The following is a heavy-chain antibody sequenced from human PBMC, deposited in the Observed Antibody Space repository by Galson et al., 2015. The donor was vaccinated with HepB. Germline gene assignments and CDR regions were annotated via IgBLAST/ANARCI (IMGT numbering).Heavy chain of an antibody. J-gene: IGHJ4*02. V-gene: IGHV3-23*01. Sequence: SLRLSCAASGFTFSSYAMSWVRQAPGKGLEWVSAISGSGGSTYYADSVKGRFTISRDNSKNTLYLQMNSLRAEDTAVYYCAKPSLHYDFWSGSDFDYWGQGTLVTVSS. CDR3: AKPSLHYDFWSGSDFDY. D-gene: IGHD3-3*01. CDR2: ISGSGGST. CDR1: GFTFSSYA.